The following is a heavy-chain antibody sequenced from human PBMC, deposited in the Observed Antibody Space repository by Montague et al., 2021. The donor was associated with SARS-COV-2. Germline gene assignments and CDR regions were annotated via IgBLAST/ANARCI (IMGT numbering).Heavy chain of an antibody. J-gene: IGHJ4*02. Sequence: SETLSLTCTVTGGPISGSSDYWGWIRQSPGKGLEWIASVDYSGNTYYSPSLKSRLTISVDTSKNQFYLKLISVTAADTALYYCARREYSYGWGDWGQGTLVTVSS. D-gene: IGHD5-18*01. CDR1: GGPISGSSDY. V-gene: IGHV4-39*01. CDR2: VDYSGNT. CDR3: ARREYSYGWGD.